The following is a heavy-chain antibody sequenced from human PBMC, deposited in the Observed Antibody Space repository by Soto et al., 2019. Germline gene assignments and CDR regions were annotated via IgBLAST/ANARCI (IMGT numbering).Heavy chain of an antibody. CDR3: ARDDVLCDGGRCYGVPLDG. CDR2: IQSGGPT. J-gene: IGHJ6*04. CDR1: GFTVSSKY. Sequence: PGGSLRLSCAASGFTVSSKYLSRVRQAPGKGLEWVSLIQSGGPTYYADSVKGRFTISRDTSENTLHLQMDSLRAEDTAVYYCARDDVLCDGGRCYGVPLDGWGKGTTVTVSS. V-gene: IGHV3-66*01. D-gene: IGHD2-15*01.